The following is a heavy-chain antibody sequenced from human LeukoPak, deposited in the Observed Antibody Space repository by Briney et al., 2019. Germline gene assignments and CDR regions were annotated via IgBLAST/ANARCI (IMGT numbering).Heavy chain of an antibody. J-gene: IGHJ4*02. CDR3: AKDGEYYYDSSGYMD. V-gene: IGHV3-23*01. CDR2: ISGSGGST. CDR1: GFTFSSYA. Sequence: GGSLRLSCAASGFTFSSYAMIWVRQAPGKGLEWVSAISGSGGSTYYADSVKGRFTISRDNSKNTLYLQMNSLRAEDTAVYYCAKDGEYYYDSSGYMDWGQGTLVTVSS. D-gene: IGHD3-22*01.